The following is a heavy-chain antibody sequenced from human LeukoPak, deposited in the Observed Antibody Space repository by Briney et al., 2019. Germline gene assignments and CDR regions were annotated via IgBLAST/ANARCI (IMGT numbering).Heavy chain of an antibody. Sequence: ASVKVSCTASGYTFIGYYMHWVRQAPGKGLEWMGGFDPEDGETIYAQKFQGRVTMTEDTSTDTAYMELSSLRSEDTAVYYCATDSSSNYYYMDVWGKGTTVTVS. J-gene: IGHJ6*03. CDR1: GYTFIGYY. CDR3: ATDSSSNYYYMDV. D-gene: IGHD6-6*01. CDR2: FDPEDGET. V-gene: IGHV1-24*01.